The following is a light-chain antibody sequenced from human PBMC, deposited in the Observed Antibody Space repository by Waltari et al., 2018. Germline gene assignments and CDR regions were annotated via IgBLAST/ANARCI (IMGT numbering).Light chain of an antibody. CDR2: AAS. V-gene: IGKV1-39*01. CDR3: QQSYSTRALT. Sequence: DIQMSQSPSSLSASVGDRVTLTGRARQSINVYLNWYQHKPGKAPKRLIYAASTLQNGVPSRFSGSGSETDFTLTISSLQPEDSAIYYCQQSYSTRALTFGGGTKVEI. CDR1: QSINVY. J-gene: IGKJ4*01.